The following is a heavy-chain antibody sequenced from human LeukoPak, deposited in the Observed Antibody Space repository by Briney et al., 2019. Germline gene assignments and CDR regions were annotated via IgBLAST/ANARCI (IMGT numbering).Heavy chain of an antibody. CDR1: GFTFSSYA. V-gene: IGHV3-23*01. CDR2: ISGSGGST. CDR3: AKDMGVDTAMVTSLYFDY. D-gene: IGHD5-18*01. Sequence: GGSLSLSCAASGFTFSSYAMSWVRQAPGKGLEWVSAISGSGGSTYYADSVKGRFTISRDNSKNTLYLQMNSLRAEDTAVYYCAKDMGVDTAMVTSLYFDYWGQGTLVTVSS. J-gene: IGHJ4*02.